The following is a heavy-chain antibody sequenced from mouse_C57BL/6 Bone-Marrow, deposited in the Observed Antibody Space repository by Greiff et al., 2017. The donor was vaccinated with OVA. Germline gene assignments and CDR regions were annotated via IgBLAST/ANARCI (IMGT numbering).Heavy chain of an antibody. D-gene: IGHD2-3*01. CDR3: ARRAVYDGYYLYYFDY. V-gene: IGHV5-12*01. CDR2: ISNGGGST. J-gene: IGHJ2*01. CDR1: GFTFSDYY. Sequence: EVKLVESGGGLVQPGGSLKLSCAASGFTFSDYYMYWVRQTPEKRLEWVAYISNGGGSTYYPDTVKGRFTISRDNAKNTLYLQMSRLKSEDTAMYYCARRAVYDGYYLYYFDYWGQGTTLTVSS.